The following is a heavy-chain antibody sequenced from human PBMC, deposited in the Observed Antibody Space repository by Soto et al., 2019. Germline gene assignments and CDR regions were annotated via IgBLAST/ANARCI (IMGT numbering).Heavy chain of an antibody. D-gene: IGHD3-3*01. CDR1: GCSIKTGGVG. J-gene: IGHJ5*02. V-gene: IGHV2-5*01. Sequence: SLLTLVKPTLTYTLTCTFSGCSIKTGGVGVGWIRQPPGTALEWLALIYWNDNKRYRPYLERRLTITKDTHKNQVVLTMTNMDPVDTATYYCAHRQYALWSDSTVWFDPWGQGALVTVSS. CDR3: AHRQYALWSDSTVWFDP. CDR2: IYWNDNK.